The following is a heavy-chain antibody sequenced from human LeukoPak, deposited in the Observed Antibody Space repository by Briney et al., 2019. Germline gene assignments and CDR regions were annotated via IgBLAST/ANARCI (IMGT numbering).Heavy chain of an antibody. CDR1: GFTFSSYG. CDR2: IWYDGSNK. J-gene: IGHJ4*02. CDR3: ARDRSPSYYYDSSGYYY. V-gene: IGHV3-33*01. D-gene: IGHD3-22*01. Sequence: GSLRLSCAASGFTFSSYGMHWVRQAPGKGLEWVAVIWYDGSNKYYADSVKGRFTISRDNSKNTLYLQMNSLRAEDTAVYYCARDRSPSYYYDSSGYYYWGQGTLVTVSS.